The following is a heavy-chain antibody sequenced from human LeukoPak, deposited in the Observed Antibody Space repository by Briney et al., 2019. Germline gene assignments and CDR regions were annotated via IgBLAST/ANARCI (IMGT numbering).Heavy chain of an antibody. CDR1: GGSFSGYY. Sequence: PSETLSLTCAVYGGSFSGYYWSWIRQPPGKGLEWIGEINHSGSTNYNPSPKSRVTISVDTSKNQFSLKLSSVTAADTAVYYCARGGSSWSTTYFYYYYGMDVWGQGTTVTVSS. J-gene: IGHJ6*02. D-gene: IGHD6-13*01. CDR3: ARGGSSWSTTYFYYYYGMDV. V-gene: IGHV4-34*01. CDR2: INHSGST.